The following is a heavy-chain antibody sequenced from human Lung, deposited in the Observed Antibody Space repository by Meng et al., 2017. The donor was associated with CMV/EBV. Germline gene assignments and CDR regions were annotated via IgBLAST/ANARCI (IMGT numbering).Heavy chain of an antibody. CDR1: GGSISSSSYY. Sequence: QLQLQESGPGLGKSSGTLSRTCAVSGGSISSSSYYWGWIRHPPGKGLEWIGTLHYNVGSMYNPSFNGRAAISSDTAKNQFSLKMTSVTAAETAIYHCARRSGYYGRHFDFWGQGALVTVSS. D-gene: IGHD3-22*01. CDR2: LHYNVGS. J-gene: IGHJ4*02. CDR3: ARRSGYYGRHFDF. V-gene: IGHV4-39*01.